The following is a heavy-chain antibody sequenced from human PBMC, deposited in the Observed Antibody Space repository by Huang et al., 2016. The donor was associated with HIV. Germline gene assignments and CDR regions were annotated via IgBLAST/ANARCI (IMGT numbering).Heavy chain of an antibody. J-gene: IGHJ4*02. V-gene: IGHV3-30*02. CDR2: IRYDGNNY. CDR1: GFTFGSFG. CDR3: AKDLTYTFGRHFDY. D-gene: IGHD3-3*01. Sequence: QVQLVESGGGVVQPGGSLRRSCTAFGFTFGSFGRHWVRQAPGKGLDWVAFIRYDGNNYCYADSVRGRFTISRDNSKDTLYLQMNRLRPDDSAVYYCAKDLTYTFGRHFDYWGRGTLVTVSS.